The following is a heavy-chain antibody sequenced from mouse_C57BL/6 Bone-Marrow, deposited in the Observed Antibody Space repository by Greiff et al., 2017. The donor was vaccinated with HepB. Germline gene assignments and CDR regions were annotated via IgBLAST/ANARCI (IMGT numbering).Heavy chain of an antibody. CDR1: GFSLTSYG. J-gene: IGHJ3*01. D-gene: IGHD2-3*01. CDR2: IWSGGST. Sequence: VQLKESGPGLVQPSQSLSITCPVSGFSLTSYGVHWVRPSPGKGLEWLGVIWSGGSTDYNAAFISRLSISKDNSKSQVFFKMNSLQADDTAIYYCASRDGYYSAWFAYWGQGTLVTVSA. CDR3: ASRDGYYSAWFAY. V-gene: IGHV2-2*01.